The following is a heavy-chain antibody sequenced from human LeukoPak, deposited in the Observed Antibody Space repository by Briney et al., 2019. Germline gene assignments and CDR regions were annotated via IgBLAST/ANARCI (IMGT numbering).Heavy chain of an antibody. CDR3: ARDGTGEGYYMDV. D-gene: IGHD1/OR15-1a*01. Sequence: SQTLSLTCTVSGGSISSGGYYWSWIRQPPGKGLEWIGYIYHSGSTYYNPSLKSRVTISVDRSKNQFSLKLSSVTAADTAVYYCARDGTGEGYYMDVWGKGTTVTVSS. J-gene: IGHJ6*03. CDR2: IYHSGST. CDR1: GGSISSGGYY. V-gene: IGHV4-30-2*01.